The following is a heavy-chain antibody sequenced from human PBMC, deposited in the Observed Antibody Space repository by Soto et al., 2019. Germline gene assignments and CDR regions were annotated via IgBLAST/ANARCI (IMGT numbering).Heavy chain of an antibody. Sequence: ASVKVSCKASGYTFTGYYMHWVRQAPGQGLEWMGWINPNSGGTNYAQKFQGWVTMTRDTSISTAYMELSRLRSDDTAVYYCGREIAVAGTVFYYYGMDVWGQGTTVTVSS. CDR2: INPNSGGT. D-gene: IGHD6-19*01. CDR3: GREIAVAGTVFYYYGMDV. CDR1: GYTFTGYY. V-gene: IGHV1-2*04. J-gene: IGHJ6*02.